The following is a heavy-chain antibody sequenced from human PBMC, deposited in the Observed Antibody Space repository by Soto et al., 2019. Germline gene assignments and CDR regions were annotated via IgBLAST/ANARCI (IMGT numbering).Heavy chain of an antibody. CDR2: VYYSGST. J-gene: IGHJ4*02. V-gene: IGHV4-39*01. D-gene: IGHD6-19*01. CDR3: ARHPTFSGWEYYFDY. CDR1: GDSVSSSHYY. Sequence: QLQLQESGPGLVKPSETLSVTCTVSGDSVSSSHYYWGWIRLPPGKGLEWIGSVYYSGSTYYNPSLKSRVTLSVDTSKNQFPLKLSSVTAADAAIYYCARHPTFSGWEYYFDYWGQGTLVTVSS.